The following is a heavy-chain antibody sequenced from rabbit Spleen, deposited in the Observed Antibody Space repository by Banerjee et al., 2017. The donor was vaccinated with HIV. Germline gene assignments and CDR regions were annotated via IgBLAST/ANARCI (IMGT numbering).Heavy chain of an antibody. V-gene: IGHV1S40*01. CDR2: IDSGSSGFT. CDR3: ARDSASSFSSYGMDL. D-gene: IGHD8-1*01. CDR1: GIDFSTYYY. J-gene: IGHJ6*01. Sequence: QSLEESGGDLVKPGASLTLTCKASGIDFSTYYYMCWVRQAPGKGLEWIACIDSGSSGFTYFASWAKGRFTISKTSSTTVTLQMTSLTAADTATYFCARDSASSFSSYGMDLWGQGTLVTVS.